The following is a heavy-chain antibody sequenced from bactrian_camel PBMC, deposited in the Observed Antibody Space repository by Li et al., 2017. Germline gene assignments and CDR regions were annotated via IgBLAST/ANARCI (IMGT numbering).Heavy chain of an antibody. D-gene: IGHD7*01. J-gene: IGHJ4*01. CDR2: IDNDGTT. CDR1: EYYRTHC. CDR3: AAESLCIWLHTYKN. V-gene: IGHV3S53*01. Sequence: QVQLVESGGGSVQAGGSLKLACAASEYYRTHCMGWFRQAPGKEREEVAHIDNDGTTSYADSVKGRFAVSRDSAKSTLYLQMNSLKPEDTAMYCCAAESLCIWLHTYKNWGQGTQVTVS.